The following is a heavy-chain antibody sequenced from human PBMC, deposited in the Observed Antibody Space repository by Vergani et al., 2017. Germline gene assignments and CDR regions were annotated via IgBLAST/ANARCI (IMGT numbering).Heavy chain of an antibody. Sequence: QVQLQQWGAGLLKPSETLSLTCAVYGGSFSGYYWSWIRQPPGKGLEWIGEINHSGSTNYNPSLKSRVTISVDTSKNQFSLKLSSVTAADTAVYYCAGVWGGYSGYDLIDYWGQGTLVTVSS. D-gene: IGHD5-12*01. CDR2: INHSGST. CDR3: AGVWGGYSGYDLIDY. CDR1: GGSFSGYY. V-gene: IGHV4-34*01. J-gene: IGHJ4*02.